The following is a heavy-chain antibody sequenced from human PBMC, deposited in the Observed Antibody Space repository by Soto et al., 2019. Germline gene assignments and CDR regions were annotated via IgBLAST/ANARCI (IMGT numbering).Heavy chain of an antibody. CDR3: AREGTGGEYWGDH. V-gene: IGHV3-30*03. Sequence: QVQLVESGGGVVQPGRSLSLSCAASGFTFDTYGMHWVRQAPGKGLEWLAVTSWDEGSKYYADSVRGRFTISRDNSKNTLYLQMYSLRPEDTAIYFCAREGTGGEYWGDHWGQGTLVTVSS. CDR2: TSWDEGSK. J-gene: IGHJ5*02. CDR1: GFTFDTYG. D-gene: IGHD7-27*01.